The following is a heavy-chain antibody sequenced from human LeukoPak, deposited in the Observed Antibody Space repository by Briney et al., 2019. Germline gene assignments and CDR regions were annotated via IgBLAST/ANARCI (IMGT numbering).Heavy chain of an antibody. V-gene: IGHV1-2*02. D-gene: IGHD2-2*01. Sequence: GASVKVSCKASGYTFTGYYMHWVRQAPGQGLEWMGWINPNSGGTNYAQKFQGRVTMTRDTSISTAYMELSRLRSDDTAVYYCARGVVVVPAAIGKRGYSYTFDYWGQGTLVTVSS. CDR2: INPNSGGT. CDR3: ARGVVVVPAAIGKRGYSYTFDY. J-gene: IGHJ4*02. CDR1: GYTFTGYY.